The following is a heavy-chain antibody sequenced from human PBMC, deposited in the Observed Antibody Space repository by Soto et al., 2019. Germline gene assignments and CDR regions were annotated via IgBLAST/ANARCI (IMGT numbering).Heavy chain of an antibody. CDR2: IWYDGSNK. D-gene: IGHD2-15*01. Sequence: QVQLVESGGGVVQPGRSLRLSCAASGFTFSSYGMHWVRQAPGKGLEWVAVIWYDGSNKYYADSVKGRFTISRDNSKNTLYLQMNSMGAEDTAVYYCARDDQDIVVVVAATPRGGAFDIWGQGTMVTVSS. CDR1: GFTFSSYG. V-gene: IGHV3-33*01. CDR3: ARDDQDIVVVVAATPRGGAFDI. J-gene: IGHJ3*02.